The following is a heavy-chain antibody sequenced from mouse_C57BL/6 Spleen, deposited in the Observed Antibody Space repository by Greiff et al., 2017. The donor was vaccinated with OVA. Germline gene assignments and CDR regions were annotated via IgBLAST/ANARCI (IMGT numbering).Heavy chain of an antibody. Sequence: QVQLQQSGAELVKPGASVKISCKASGYAFSSYWMNWVKQRPGKGLEWIGQIYPGDGDTNYNGKFQGKATLTADKSSSTAYMQLSSLTSEDSAVYFSARTRIYGDDWYFDVWGTGTTVTVSS. J-gene: IGHJ1*03. CDR3: ARTRIYGDDWYFDV. V-gene: IGHV1-80*01. CDR2: IYPGDGDT. CDR1: GYAFSSYW. D-gene: IGHD1-1*02.